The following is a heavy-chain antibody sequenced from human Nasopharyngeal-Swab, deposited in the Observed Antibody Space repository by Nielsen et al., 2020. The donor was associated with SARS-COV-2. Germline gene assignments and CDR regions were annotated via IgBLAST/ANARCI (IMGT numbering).Heavy chain of an antibody. J-gene: IGHJ4*02. Sequence: GSLRLSCTVSGGSISSSSYYWGWIRQPPGKGLEWIVSIYYSGSTYYNPSLKSRVTISVDTSKNQFSLKLSSVTAADTAVYYCARHSRVLDYWGQGTLVTVSS. V-gene: IGHV4-39*01. D-gene: IGHD2-8*01. CDR2: IYYSGST. CDR3: ARHSRVLDY. CDR1: GGSISSSSYY.